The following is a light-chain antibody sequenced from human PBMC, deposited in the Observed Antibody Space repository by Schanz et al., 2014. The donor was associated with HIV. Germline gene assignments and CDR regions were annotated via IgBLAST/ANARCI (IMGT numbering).Light chain of an antibody. CDR2: EVN. CDR1: SSDVGGYNY. V-gene: IGLV2-8*01. Sequence: QSALTQPPSASGSPGQSVTISCTGTSSDVGGYNYVSWYQHHPGKAPKLLISEVNKRPSGVPDRFSGSKSGNTASLTVSGLQAEDEADYYCSSYTSTNTLVVFGGGTKLTVL. J-gene: IGLJ2*01. CDR3: SSYTSTNTLVV.